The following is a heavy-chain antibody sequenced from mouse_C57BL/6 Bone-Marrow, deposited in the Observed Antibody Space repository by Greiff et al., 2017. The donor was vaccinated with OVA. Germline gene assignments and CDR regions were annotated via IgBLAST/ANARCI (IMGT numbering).Heavy chain of an antibody. V-gene: IGHV1-69*01. J-gene: IGHJ3*01. D-gene: IGHD1-1*01. CDR2: IDPSDSYT. Sequence: QVQLQQPGAELVMPGASVKLSCKASGYTFTSYWMHWVKQRPGQGLEWIGEIDPSDSYTNYNQKFKGKSTLTVDKSSSTAYMQLSSLTSEDSAVYYCARPYYYGSSSAWFAYWGQGTLVTVSA. CDR3: ARPYYYGSSSAWFAY. CDR1: GYTFTSYW.